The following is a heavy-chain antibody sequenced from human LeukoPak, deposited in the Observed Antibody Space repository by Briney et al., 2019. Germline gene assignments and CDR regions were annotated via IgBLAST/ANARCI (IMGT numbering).Heavy chain of an antibody. D-gene: IGHD6-6*01. J-gene: IGHJ4*02. CDR2: IRSKAYGGKT. Sequence: PGRSLRLSCTASGFTFGDYAMSWVRQAPGKGLEWVGFIRSKAYGGKTEYAASVKGRFTISRDDSKSIAYLKMNSLKTEDTAVYYCTRVGSSSSFDYWGQGTLVTVSS. V-gene: IGHV3-49*04. CDR3: TRVGSSSSFDY. CDR1: GFTFGDYA.